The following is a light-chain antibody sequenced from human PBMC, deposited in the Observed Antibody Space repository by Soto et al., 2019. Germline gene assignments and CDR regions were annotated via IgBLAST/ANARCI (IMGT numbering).Light chain of an antibody. Sequence: EIVLTQSPGTLSLSPGERATLSCWASQSVSSKLAWYQQKPGQAPRLLIYGASTRATGIPARFSGSGSGTEFTLTISSLKSEDFAVYYCQQYNNWPPWTFGQGTKVDIK. V-gene: IGKV3-15*01. CDR3: QQYNNWPPWT. CDR1: QSVSSK. J-gene: IGKJ1*01. CDR2: GAS.